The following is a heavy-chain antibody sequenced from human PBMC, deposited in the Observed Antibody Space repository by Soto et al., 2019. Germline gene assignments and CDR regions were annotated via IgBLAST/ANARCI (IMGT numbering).Heavy chain of an antibody. D-gene: IGHD6-6*01. CDR1: GFTVSSNY. J-gene: IGHJ3*02. Sequence: GGSLRLSCAASGFTVSSNYMSWVRQAPGKGLEWVSVIYSGGSTYYADSVKGRFTISRHNSKNTLYLQMNSLSVEDTAVYYCARVPQYSSSPIWGQGTMVTVSS. CDR3: ARVPQYSSSPI. V-gene: IGHV3-53*04. CDR2: IYSGGST.